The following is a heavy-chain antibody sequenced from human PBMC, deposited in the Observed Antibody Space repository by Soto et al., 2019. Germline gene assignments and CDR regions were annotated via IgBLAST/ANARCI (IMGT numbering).Heavy chain of an antibody. CDR3: ARGSYNWNDFPFDH. J-gene: IGHJ4*02. V-gene: IGHV3-30-3*01. CDR2: ISSDETNK. CDR1: GYRFNAYT. D-gene: IGHD1-1*01. Sequence: QVQLVESGGGVVQPGGSLRLSCAASGYRFNAYTIHWVRQAPGRGLEWVALISSDETNKYYADSVRGRFTISRDDFEKTLSLQMNSLRPEDTAVYYCARGSYNWNDFPFDHWGQGTLVTVSS.